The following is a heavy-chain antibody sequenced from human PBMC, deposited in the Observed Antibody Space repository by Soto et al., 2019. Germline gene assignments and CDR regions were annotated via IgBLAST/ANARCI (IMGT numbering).Heavy chain of an antibody. V-gene: IGHV3-23*01. CDR2: ISGSGDNT. Sequence: EVQVLESGGGLVQPGGSLRRSCAASGFTFSNYAMSWASKAPGKGLECVSTISGSGDNTDYVDSVKGRFTISRDNSKNTLYLQMNSLRAEDTAVYYCAKDPLPVTPYIDYWGQGTLVTLSS. CDR3: AKDPLPVTPYIDY. D-gene: IGHD4-17*01. CDR1: GFTFSNYA. J-gene: IGHJ4*02.